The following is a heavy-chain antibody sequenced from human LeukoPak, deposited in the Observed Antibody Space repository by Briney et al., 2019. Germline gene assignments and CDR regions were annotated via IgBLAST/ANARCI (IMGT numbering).Heavy chain of an antibody. J-gene: IGHJ4*02. CDR1: GGSISSYF. CDR3: ARGAAGFDY. V-gene: IGHV4-59*01. Sequence: PSETPSLTCTVSGGSISSYFWSWIRQPPGKGLEWIGYFYYSGGTIYNPSLKSRVTISVDTSKNQFSLNLSSVTAADMAVYYCARGAAGFDYWGQGTLVTVSS. D-gene: IGHD6-13*01. CDR2: FYYSGGT.